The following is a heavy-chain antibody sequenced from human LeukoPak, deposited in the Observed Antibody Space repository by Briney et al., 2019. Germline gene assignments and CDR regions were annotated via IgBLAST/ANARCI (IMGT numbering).Heavy chain of an antibody. Sequence: GGSLRLSCAASGFTFSNAWMSWVRQAPGKGLEWVGRIKSKTDGGTTDYAAPAKGRFTISRDDSKNTLYLQMNSLKTEDTAVYYCTTDSLLYCSSTSCYCVWGQGTLVTVSS. J-gene: IGHJ4*02. D-gene: IGHD2-2*01. CDR2: IKSKTDGGTT. V-gene: IGHV3-15*01. CDR1: GFTFSNAW. CDR3: TTDSLLYCSSTSCYCV.